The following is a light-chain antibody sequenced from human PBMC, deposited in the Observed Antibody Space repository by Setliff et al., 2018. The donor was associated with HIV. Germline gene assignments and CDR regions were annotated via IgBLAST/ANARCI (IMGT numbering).Light chain of an antibody. Sequence: DIQMTQSPSTLSASVGDRVTITCRASQSISTWLAWYQQKTGKAPKLLIYKASNLEGGVASRFSGSGSGTDFTLIIDSLQPDDFATYYCQQYDSPAVTVGGGTKVDIK. V-gene: IGKV1-5*03. CDR3: QQYDSPAVT. CDR2: KAS. J-gene: IGKJ4*01. CDR1: QSISTW.